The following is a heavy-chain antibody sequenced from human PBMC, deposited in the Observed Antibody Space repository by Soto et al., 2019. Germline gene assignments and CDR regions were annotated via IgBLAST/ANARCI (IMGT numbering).Heavy chain of an antibody. CDR3: ASPLGPGASEI. V-gene: IGHV5-51*01. CDR2: IFPGDSET. J-gene: IGHJ3*02. Sequence: GESLKISCKGSGDDFSKCWIAWARQTPGKGLEWMGQIFPGDSETTGSPSFQGHVTISVDKSINAAYLQWSSLKASDSAMYYCASPLGPGASEIWGQGTMVTVSS. CDR1: GDDFSKCW.